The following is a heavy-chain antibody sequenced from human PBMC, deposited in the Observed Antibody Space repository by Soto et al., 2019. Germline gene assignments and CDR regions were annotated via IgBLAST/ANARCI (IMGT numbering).Heavy chain of an antibody. Sequence: SETLSLTCTVPGGSISYYYWSWIRQSAGKGLEWIGRIYPSGSTNYNPSLKGRVTMSVDTSNNQFSLNLGSVTAADTAVYYCARDRTAAGPSNWFDPWGQGTLVTVSS. V-gene: IGHV4-4*07. J-gene: IGHJ5*02. CDR2: IYPSGST. CDR1: GGSISYYY. CDR3: ARDRTAAGPSNWFDP. D-gene: IGHD6-13*01.